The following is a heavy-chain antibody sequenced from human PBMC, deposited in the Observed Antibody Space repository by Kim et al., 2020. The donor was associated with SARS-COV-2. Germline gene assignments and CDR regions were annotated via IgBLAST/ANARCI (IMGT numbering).Heavy chain of an antibody. J-gene: IGHJ3*02. CDR3: VRDRMGGAFDI. CDR2: I. V-gene: IGHV3-48*02. Sequence: IYYADSVKGRFTTSRDNAKNSLHLQMNSLNDDDTAIYHCVRDRMGGAFDIWGQGTLVTVSS. D-gene: IGHD3-16*01.